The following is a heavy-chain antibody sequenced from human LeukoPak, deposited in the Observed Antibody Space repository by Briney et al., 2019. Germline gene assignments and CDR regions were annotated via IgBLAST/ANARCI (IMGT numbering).Heavy chain of an antibody. Sequence: GGSLRLSCAASGFTFSNYALSWVRQAPGKGLEWVSAIHYSGGSTYYADSVHGRFTMSRDNSKSTLYLQMNSLKVEDTALYYCEKESTGSSPDYWGQGTLVTVSS. CDR1: GFTFSNYA. D-gene: IGHD2-8*02. CDR3: EKESTGSSPDY. CDR2: IHYSGGST. V-gene: IGHV3-23*01. J-gene: IGHJ4*02.